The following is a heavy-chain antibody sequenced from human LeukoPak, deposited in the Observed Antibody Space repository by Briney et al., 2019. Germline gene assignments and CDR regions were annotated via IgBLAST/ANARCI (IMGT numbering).Heavy chain of an antibody. CDR2: ISAYNGNI. D-gene: IGHD3-3*01. CDR3: ARAPLTIFGVVIAVFDY. CDR1: GYTFTSYG. Sequence: ASVKVSCQASGYTFTSYGISWVGQAPGQGLEWMGWISAYNGNINYAQKLQGRVTMTTDTSTRTAYMELRSLRSDDTAVYYCARAPLTIFGVVIAVFDYWGQGTLVTVSS. V-gene: IGHV1-18*01. J-gene: IGHJ4*02.